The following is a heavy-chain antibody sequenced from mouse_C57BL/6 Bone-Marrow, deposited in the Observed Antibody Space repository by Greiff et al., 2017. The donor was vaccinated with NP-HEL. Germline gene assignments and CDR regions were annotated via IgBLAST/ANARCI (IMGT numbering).Heavy chain of an antibody. CDR2: IYPRSGNT. CDR3: ARRGTVVATLYYYAMDY. D-gene: IGHD1-1*01. V-gene: IGHV1-81*01. J-gene: IGHJ4*01. Sequence: VQLVESGAELARPGASVKLSCKASGYTFTSYGISWVKQRTGQGLEWIGEIYPRSGNTYYNEKFKGKATLTAEKSSSTAYMELRSLTSEDSAVYFCARRGTVVATLYYYAMDYWGQGTSVTVSS. CDR1: GYTFTSYG.